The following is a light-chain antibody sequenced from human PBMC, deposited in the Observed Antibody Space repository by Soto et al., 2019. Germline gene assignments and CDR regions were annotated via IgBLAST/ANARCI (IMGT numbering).Light chain of an antibody. CDR3: QHNYAYPWT. CDR2: AAS. Sequence: DIQMTQSPSSLSASVGDRVTITCRASQYISSYLNCYQQKPGQAPKVLIYAASRLQSGVPSRFSGRGSGTDFTLTINSLQPEDFASYFCQHNYAYPWTFGQGTKVDIK. V-gene: IGKV1-39*01. J-gene: IGKJ1*01. CDR1: QYISSY.